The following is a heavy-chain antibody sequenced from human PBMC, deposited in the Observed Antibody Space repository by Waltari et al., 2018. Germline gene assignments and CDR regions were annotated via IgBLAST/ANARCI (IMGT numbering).Heavy chain of an antibody. V-gene: IGHV4-59*01. CDR3: ARATAHDNWFDP. CDR1: GGSISSYY. CDR2: IYYSGST. J-gene: IGHJ5*02. Sequence: QVQLQESGPGLVKPSETLSLTCTVSGGSISSYYWSWIRQPPGKGLEWIGYIYYSGSTNYNPSLKSRVTRSVATSKNQFSLKLSSVTAADTAVYYCARATAHDNWFDPWGQGTLVTVSS.